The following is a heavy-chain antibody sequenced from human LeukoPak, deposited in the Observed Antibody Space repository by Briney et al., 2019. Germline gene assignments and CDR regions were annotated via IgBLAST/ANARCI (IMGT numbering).Heavy chain of an antibody. CDR2: ISASGGTT. V-gene: IGHV3-23*01. CDR1: GFTFSSCA. CDR3: AKAPVTTCRGAFCYPFDY. J-gene: IGHJ4*02. Sequence: PGGSLRLSCAASGFTFSSCAMSWVRQAPGKGLEWVSGISASGGTTYYADSVKGRFTISRDSSKNTLFLQMNRLRPEDAAVYYCAKAPVTTCRGAFCYPFDYWGLGTLVTVSS. D-gene: IGHD2-15*01.